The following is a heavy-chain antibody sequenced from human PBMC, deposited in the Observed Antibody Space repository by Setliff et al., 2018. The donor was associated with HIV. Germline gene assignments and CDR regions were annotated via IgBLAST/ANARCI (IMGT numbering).Heavy chain of an antibody. CDR1: GGTSSSYA. V-gene: IGHV1-69*13. CDR2: IIPIFGKA. J-gene: IGHJ4*02. Sequence: SVKVSCKASGGTSSSYAINWVRQAPGQGLEWMGGIIPIFGKANYAQKFQGRVTITADESTNTAYMEMSSLRSEDTAVYYCANLVIIKSYFDYWGQGTLVTVSS. D-gene: IGHD3-10*01. CDR3: ANLVIIKSYFDY.